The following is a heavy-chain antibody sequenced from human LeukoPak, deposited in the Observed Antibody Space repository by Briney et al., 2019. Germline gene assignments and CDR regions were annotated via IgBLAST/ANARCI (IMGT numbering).Heavy chain of an antibody. CDR1: GFTFDDYA. Sequence: GGSLRLSCAASGFTFDDYAMHWVRQAPGKGLEWGSGISWNSGSIGYADSVKGRFTISRDNAKNSLYLQMNSLRAEDMALYYCARAGVYCGSTSCYGGHFDYWGQGTLVTVSS. D-gene: IGHD2-2*01. J-gene: IGHJ4*02. CDR2: ISWNSGSI. V-gene: IGHV3-9*03. CDR3: ARAGVYCGSTSCYGGHFDY.